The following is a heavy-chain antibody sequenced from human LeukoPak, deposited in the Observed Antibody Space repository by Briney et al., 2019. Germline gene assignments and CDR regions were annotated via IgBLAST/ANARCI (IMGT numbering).Heavy chain of an antibody. CDR1: GGSISSYY. D-gene: IGHD3-3*01. CDR2: IYTSGST. CDR3: ARDYPSWNYYYYMDV. J-gene: IGHJ6*03. Sequence: SETLSLTCTVSGGSISSYYWSWIRQPAGKGLEWIGRIYTSGSTNYNPSLKSRVTMSVDTSKNQFSLKLSSVTAADTAVYYCARDYPSWNYYYYMDVWGKGTTVTVSS. V-gene: IGHV4-4*07.